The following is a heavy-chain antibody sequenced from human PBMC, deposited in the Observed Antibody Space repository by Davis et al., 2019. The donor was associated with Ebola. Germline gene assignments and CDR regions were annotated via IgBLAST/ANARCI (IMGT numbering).Heavy chain of an antibody. V-gene: IGHV4-34*01. D-gene: IGHD3-16*02. J-gene: IGHJ4*02. CDR3: ARGGYVWGSYRPQKTLDY. CDR1: GGSFSGYY. Sequence: PSETLSLTCAVYGGSFSGYYWSWIRQPPGKGLEWIGEINHSGSTNYNPSLKSRVTISVDTSKNQFSLKLSSVTAADTAVYYCARGGYVWGSYRPQKTLDYWGQGTLVTVSS. CDR2: INHSGST.